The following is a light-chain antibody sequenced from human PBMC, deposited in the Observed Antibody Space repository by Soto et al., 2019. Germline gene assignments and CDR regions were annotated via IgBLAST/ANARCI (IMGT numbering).Light chain of an antibody. CDR1: QSVSSN. Sequence: EIVVTQSPGTLSVSPGERATLSCRASQSVSSNLAWYQQKPGQAPRLLIYGASTRATGIPARFSGSGSGTEFTLTISSLQSEDFAVYYCQPYNNWPQTFGQGTKVDIK. CDR3: QPYNNWPQT. CDR2: GAS. J-gene: IGKJ1*01. V-gene: IGKV3-15*01.